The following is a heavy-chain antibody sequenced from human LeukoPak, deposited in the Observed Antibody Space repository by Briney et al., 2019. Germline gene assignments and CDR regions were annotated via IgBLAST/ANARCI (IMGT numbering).Heavy chain of an antibody. CDR3: ASTWIRLWPTGGFDY. CDR1: GGSISSGSYY. Sequence: SETLSLTCTVSGGSISSGSYYWSWIRQPAGKGLEWIGRIYTSGSTNYNPSLKSRVTISVDTSKNQFSLKLSSVTAADTAVYYCASTWIRLWPTGGFDYWGQGTLVTVSS. D-gene: IGHD5-18*01. V-gene: IGHV4-61*02. CDR2: IYTSGST. J-gene: IGHJ4*02.